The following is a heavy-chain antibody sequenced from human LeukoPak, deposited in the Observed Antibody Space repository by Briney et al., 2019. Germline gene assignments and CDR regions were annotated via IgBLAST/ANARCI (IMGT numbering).Heavy chain of an antibody. CDR3: ARDGDDTSGSFSPFDY. CDR1: GFTVSSNH. Sequence: SGGSLRLSCAVSGFTVSSNHMSWVRQAPGKGLEWVSVIYSGGNTYYADSVKGRFTISRDNSKNTLFLQMNSLRVEDTAVYYCARDGDDTSGSFSPFDYWGQGSLVTVSS. J-gene: IGHJ4*02. V-gene: IGHV3-53*01. D-gene: IGHD3-22*01. CDR2: IYSGGNT.